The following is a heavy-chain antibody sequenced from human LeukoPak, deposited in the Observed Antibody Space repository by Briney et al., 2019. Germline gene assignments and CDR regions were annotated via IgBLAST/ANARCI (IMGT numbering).Heavy chain of an antibody. Sequence: PGGSLRLSCAASGFTFSSYDMTWVRQAPGKGLEWVSSIRGSGGSTFYADSVKGRFTISRDNSKNTLYLQMNSLRAEDTAVYYCAKQVRGGGYYGMDVWGQGTTVTVSS. CDR1: GFTFSSYD. J-gene: IGHJ6*02. D-gene: IGHD3-10*01. V-gene: IGHV3-23*01. CDR2: IRGSGGST. CDR3: AKQVRGGGYYGMDV.